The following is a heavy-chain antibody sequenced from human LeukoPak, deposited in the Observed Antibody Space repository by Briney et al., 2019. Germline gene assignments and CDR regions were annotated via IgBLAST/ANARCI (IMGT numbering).Heavy chain of an antibody. V-gene: IGHV4-4*09. CDR2: IYISGST. D-gene: IGHD2-2*02. Sequence: ASETLSLTCSVSGDSISSDYWSWIRQPPGKGLEWIGYIYISGSTSYNTSLKSRVTMSVDTSKNQFSLRLSSVTAADTAVYYCARHTRGHCTSTTCYTYWFDPWGHGTLVTVSS. CDR1: GDSISSDY. CDR3: ARHTRGHCTSTTCYTYWFDP. J-gene: IGHJ5*02.